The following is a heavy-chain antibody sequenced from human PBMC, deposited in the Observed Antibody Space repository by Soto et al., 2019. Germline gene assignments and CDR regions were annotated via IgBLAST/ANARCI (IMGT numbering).Heavy chain of an antibody. CDR3: ARHVLWMQSAFDI. J-gene: IGHJ3*02. Sequence: QLQLQESGPGLVKPSETLSLTCTVSGGSISSSSYYWGWIRQPPGKGLEWIGSIYYIGSTYYNPSIKSRVTNSVDTSKHQFFLKLSSVTAADTAVYYCARHVLWMQSAFDIWGQGTMVTVSS. V-gene: IGHV4-39*01. D-gene: IGHD3-16*01. CDR1: GGSISSSSYY. CDR2: IYYIGST.